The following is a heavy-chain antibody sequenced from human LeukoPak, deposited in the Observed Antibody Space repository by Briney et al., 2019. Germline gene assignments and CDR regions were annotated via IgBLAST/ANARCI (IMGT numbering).Heavy chain of an antibody. CDR3: SRAYSTGWLGINDY. Sequence: GGSLRLSCLGSGFTFSDYAMTWVRQAPGKGLEWVGFIRNKANGGTADYAVSVKGRFSISRDDSKTIAYLQMNSLKTEDTAVYYCSRAYSTGWLGINDYWGQGALVTVSS. CDR1: GFTFSDYA. CDR2: IRNKANGGTA. V-gene: IGHV3-49*04. D-gene: IGHD6-19*01. J-gene: IGHJ4*02.